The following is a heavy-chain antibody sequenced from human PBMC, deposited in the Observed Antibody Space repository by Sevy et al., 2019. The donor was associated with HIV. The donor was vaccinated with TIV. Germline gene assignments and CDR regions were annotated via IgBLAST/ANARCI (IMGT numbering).Heavy chain of an antibody. Sequence: GGSLRLSCAASGFTFSSYSMNWVRQAPGKGLEWVSSISSSSSYIYYADSVKGRFTISRDNAKNSLYLQMNSLRAEDTAVYYCARDSQRGYKKPYYFDYWGQGTLVTVSS. V-gene: IGHV3-21*01. CDR2: ISSSSSYI. J-gene: IGHJ4*02. CDR3: ARDSQRGYKKPYYFDY. D-gene: IGHD5-18*01. CDR1: GFTFSSYS.